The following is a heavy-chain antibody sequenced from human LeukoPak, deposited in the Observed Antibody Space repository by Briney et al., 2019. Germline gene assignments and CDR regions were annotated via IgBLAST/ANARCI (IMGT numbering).Heavy chain of an antibody. D-gene: IGHD1-26*01. V-gene: IGHV1-46*01. Sequence: ASVKVSCKASGYTFTSYYMHWVRQAPGQGLEWMGIINPSGGSTSYAQKFQGRVTMTRDTSASTAYMELSSLRSEDTAVYYCARDSTSSGSFLPFYYYYYGMDVWGQGTTVTVSS. J-gene: IGHJ6*02. CDR3: ARDSTSSGSFLPFYYYYYGMDV. CDR1: GYTFTSYY. CDR2: INPSGGST.